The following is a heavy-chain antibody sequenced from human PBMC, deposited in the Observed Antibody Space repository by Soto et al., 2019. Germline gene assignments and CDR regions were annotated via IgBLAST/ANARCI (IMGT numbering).Heavy chain of an antibody. CDR3: ARHHPLSSSEDSYYYYGMDV. CDR1: GGTFSSYA. J-gene: IGHJ6*02. V-gene: IGHV1-69*06. D-gene: IGHD6-6*01. Sequence: SVKVSCKASGGTFSSYAISWVRQPPGQGLEWMGGIIPIFGTANYAQKFQGRVTITADKSTTTAYMELSSLRSEDTAVYYCARHHPLSSSEDSYYYYGMDVWGQGTTVT. CDR2: IIPIFGTA.